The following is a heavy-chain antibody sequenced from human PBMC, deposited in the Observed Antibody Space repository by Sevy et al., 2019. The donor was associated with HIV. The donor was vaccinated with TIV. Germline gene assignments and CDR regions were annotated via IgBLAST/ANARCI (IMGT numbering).Heavy chain of an antibody. D-gene: IGHD2-2*01. J-gene: IGHJ6*03. V-gene: IGHV4-38-2*01. CDR2: LYHSGST. CDR1: GYSVSSTYY. Sequence: SETLSLTCAVSGYSVSSTYYWGWIRQPPGKGLEWIGSLYHSGSTYYNPSLKSRVTISVDTSKNQFSLKLSSVTAAGTAVYYCARLGCSTTSCYPQRGLYYYYMDVWGKGATVTVSS. CDR3: ARLGCSTTSCYPQRGLYYYYMDV.